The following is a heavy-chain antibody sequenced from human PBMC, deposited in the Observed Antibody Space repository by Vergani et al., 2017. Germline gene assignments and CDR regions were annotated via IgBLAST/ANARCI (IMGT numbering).Heavy chain of an antibody. CDR1: GGSFSGYY. J-gene: IGHJ4*02. CDR2: INHSGST. Sequence: QVQLQQWGAGLLKPSETLSLTCAVYGGSFSGYYWSWIRQPPGKGLEWIGEINHSGSTNYNPSLKSRVTISGDTSKNQFSLKLSSVTAADTAVYYCARRYLRSSGYYGVPPAFDYWGQGTLVTVSS. V-gene: IGHV4-34*01. D-gene: IGHD3-22*01. CDR3: ARRYLRSSGYYGVPPAFDY.